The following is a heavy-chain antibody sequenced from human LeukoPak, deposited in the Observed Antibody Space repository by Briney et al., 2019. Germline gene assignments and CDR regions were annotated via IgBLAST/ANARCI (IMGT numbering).Heavy chain of an antibody. CDR2: IYTSGST. CDR1: GGSISSYH. V-gene: IGHV4-4*07. J-gene: IGHJ4*02. D-gene: IGHD6-13*01. CDR3: AAWAAAGTRAFDY. Sequence: SETLSLTCTVSGGSISSYHWSWIRQPAGKGLEWIGRIYTSGSTNYNPSLKSRVTMSVDTSKNQFSLKLSSVTAADTAVYYCAAWAAAGTRAFDYWGQGTLVTVSS.